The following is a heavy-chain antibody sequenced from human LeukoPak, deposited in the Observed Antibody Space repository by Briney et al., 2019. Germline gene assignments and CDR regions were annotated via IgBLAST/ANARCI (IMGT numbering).Heavy chain of an antibody. J-gene: IGHJ4*02. Sequence: ASVKVSCKASGYTFTSYGISWVRQAPGQGLEWMGWISAYNGNTNYAQKLQGRVTMTTDTSTSTAYMELRSLRSDDTAVYYCAREKKYSSRNPFDYWGQGTLVTVSS. CDR1: GYTFTSYG. CDR3: AREKKYSSRNPFDY. D-gene: IGHD6-13*01. CDR2: ISAYNGNT. V-gene: IGHV1-18*01.